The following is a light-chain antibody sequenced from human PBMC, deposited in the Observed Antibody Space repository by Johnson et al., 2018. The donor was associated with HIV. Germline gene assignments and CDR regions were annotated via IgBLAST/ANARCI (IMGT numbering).Light chain of an antibody. CDR3: GTWDDSRSTGGV. CDR1: SSNIGNNY. V-gene: IGLV1-51*02. J-gene: IGLJ1*01. Sequence: QSVLTQPPSVSAAPGQKVTISCSGSSSNIGNNYVSWYQQLPGTAPKLLIYENNKRPSGIPDRFSGSKSGTSATLGITGLQTGDEADYYCGTWDDSRSTGGVFGAGTKVTVL. CDR2: ENN.